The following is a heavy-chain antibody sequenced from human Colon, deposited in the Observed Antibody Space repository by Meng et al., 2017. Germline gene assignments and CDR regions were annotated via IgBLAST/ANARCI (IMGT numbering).Heavy chain of an antibody. CDR2: IGHSGFT. D-gene: IGHD3-22*01. CDR3: ARGAYFYDTSDYDY. CDR1: GDSISSSDSY. J-gene: IGHJ4*02. V-gene: IGHV4-39*01. Sequence: QPQLQESGPGRVKPSETLSLTCRFSGDSISSSDSYWGWIRQSPGKGLEWIGSIGHSGFTYYTPSLESRVTVSVDTSRSQFSLELTSVTAADTAVYYCARGAYFYDTSDYDYWGQGTLVTVSS.